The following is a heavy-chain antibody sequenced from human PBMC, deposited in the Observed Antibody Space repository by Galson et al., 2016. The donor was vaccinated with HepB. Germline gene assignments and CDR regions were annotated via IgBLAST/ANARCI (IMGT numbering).Heavy chain of an antibody. CDR2: ISNSGGST. V-gene: IGHV3-23*01. Sequence: SLRLSCAASGFTFSSYAMSWVRQAPGKGLEWVSVISNSGGSTYYADSVKGRFTISRDNSKNTLYLQMNSLRAGDAAVYYCAKDRGGRVDTGTLDYWGQGTLVTVSS. D-gene: IGHD5-18*01. CDR1: GFTFSSYA. J-gene: IGHJ4*02. CDR3: AKDRGGRVDTGTLDY.